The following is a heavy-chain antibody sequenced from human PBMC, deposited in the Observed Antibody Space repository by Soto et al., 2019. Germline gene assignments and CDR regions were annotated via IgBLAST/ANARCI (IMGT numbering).Heavy chain of an antibody. CDR2: ISGSAGSS. D-gene: IGHD3-3*01. J-gene: IGHJ6*02. Sequence: GGSRRLSCAASGFTFSSYAMSWVRQAPGKGLDWVLAISGSAGSSYSAYSATVRFPISIYNSKTTLYLYMNCLRVEDTAVSFCSTSLSCFYRTYYFYGMDVWGQGTLVTVSS. CDR1: GFTFSSYA. CDR3: STSLSCFYRTYYFYGMDV. V-gene: IGHV3-23*01.